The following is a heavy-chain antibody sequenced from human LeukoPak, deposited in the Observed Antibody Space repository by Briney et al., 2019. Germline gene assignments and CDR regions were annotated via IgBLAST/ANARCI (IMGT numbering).Heavy chain of an antibody. CDR2: TYYRSKWYN. J-gene: IGHJ6*03. CDR3: ARDLELSGVGALINMDV. CDR1: GDSVSSNSAA. D-gene: IGHD1-26*01. Sequence: SQTLSLTCAIYGDSVSSNSAAWNWIRQSPSRGLEWLGRTYYRSKWYNDYAVSVKSRITINPDTSKNQFSLQLNSVTPEDTAVYYCARDLELSGVGALINMDVRGKGTTVTVSS. V-gene: IGHV6-1*01.